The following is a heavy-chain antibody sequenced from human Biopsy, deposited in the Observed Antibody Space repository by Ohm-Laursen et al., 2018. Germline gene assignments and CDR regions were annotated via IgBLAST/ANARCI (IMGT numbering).Heavy chain of an antibody. CDR3: ARDRGYYSDRTVPGYFDL. Sequence: SETLSLTWAVSGDSVTKYYWSWIRQPPGKGLEWIGHIYYSVMTNYNPSLQSRVSISVDTSRNQVSLTLSSVTAADTAIYYCARDRGYYSDRTVPGYFDLWGRGTLVTVSS. V-gene: IGHV4-59*02. D-gene: IGHD3-22*01. CDR1: GDSVTKYY. CDR2: IYYSVMT. J-gene: IGHJ2*01.